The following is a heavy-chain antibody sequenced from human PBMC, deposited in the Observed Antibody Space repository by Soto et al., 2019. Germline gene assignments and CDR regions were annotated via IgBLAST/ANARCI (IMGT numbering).Heavy chain of an antibody. D-gene: IGHD5-12*01. CDR3: LREREGDGYAEL. Sequence: EVQLVESGGGLVQPGGSLRLSCAASGFIVSRMSWIRQAPGKGLNWVSVIYSDFGTYYTDSVKGRFSISRDSSKNTVYLQMNSLRVDDTAVYYCLREREGDGYAELWGQGTLVTVSS. CDR2: IYSDFGT. J-gene: IGHJ4*02. V-gene: IGHV3-66*01. CDR1: GFIVSR.